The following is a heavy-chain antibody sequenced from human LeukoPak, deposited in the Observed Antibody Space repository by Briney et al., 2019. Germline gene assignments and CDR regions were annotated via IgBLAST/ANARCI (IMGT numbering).Heavy chain of an antibody. D-gene: IGHD3-9*01. CDR3: ARGYYDILTGYLTPANWFDP. CDR1: GYTFTSYG. CDR2: ITAYNGNT. J-gene: IGHJ5*02. Sequence: ASVKGSCKASGYTFTSYGISWVRQAPGQGLEWMGWITAYNGNTNYAQKRQGRVTMTTDTSTSTAYMELRSLRSDDTAVYYCARGYYDILTGYLTPANWFDPWGQGTLVTASS. V-gene: IGHV1-18*01.